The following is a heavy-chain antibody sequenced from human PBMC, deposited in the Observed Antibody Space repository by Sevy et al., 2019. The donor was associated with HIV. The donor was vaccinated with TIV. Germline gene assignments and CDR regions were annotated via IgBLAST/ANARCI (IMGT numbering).Heavy chain of an antibody. V-gene: IGHV1-18*04. CDR1: GYTFTSYG. J-gene: IGHJ4*02. D-gene: IGHD6-19*01. CDR3: ARGLQWPPGGDSDY. CDR2: ISAYNGKT. Sequence: ASVKVSYKASGYTFTSYGISWVRQAPGQGLEWMGWISAYNGKTNYAQKLQGRVTMTTDTSTSKAYMELRSLRSDDTAVYYCARGLQWPPGGDSDYWGQGTLVTVSS.